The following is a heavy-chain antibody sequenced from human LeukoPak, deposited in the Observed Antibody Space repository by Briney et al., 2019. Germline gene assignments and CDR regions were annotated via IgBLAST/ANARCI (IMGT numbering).Heavy chain of an antibody. V-gene: IGHV1-58*02. CDR2: IVVGSGNT. Sequence: SVKVSCKASGFTFTSSAMQWVRQARGQRLEWIGWIVVGSGNTNYAQKFQERVTITRDMSTSTAYMELSSLRSEDTAVYYCAAGYYYDSSGYYLWGQGTLVTVSS. D-gene: IGHD3-22*01. CDR3: AAGYYYDSSGYYL. CDR1: GFTFTSSA. J-gene: IGHJ4*02.